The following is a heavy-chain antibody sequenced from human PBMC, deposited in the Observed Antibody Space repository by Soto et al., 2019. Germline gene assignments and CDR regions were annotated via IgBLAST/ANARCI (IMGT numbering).Heavy chain of an antibody. Sequence: EVQLLESGGGLVQPGGSLRLSCVGSGFTFINYAMNWVRQTPGKGLEWVSGISGGGDRTFDADSVKGRFTISRDNSKNTANLQVNSLRSDDAAVYYCARKVLGSTSRPDWWYFDLWGRGTLVTVSS. CDR1: GFTFINYA. CDR3: ARKVLGSTSRPDWWYFDL. V-gene: IGHV3-23*01. D-gene: IGHD2-2*01. J-gene: IGHJ2*01. CDR2: ISGGGDRT.